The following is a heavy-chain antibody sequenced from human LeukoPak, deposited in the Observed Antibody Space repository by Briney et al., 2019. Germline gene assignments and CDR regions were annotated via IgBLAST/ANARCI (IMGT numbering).Heavy chain of an antibody. CDR1: GGTFSSYA. J-gene: IGHJ6*04. CDR3: ARLAYYYGSGSPYSTNYYYYYGMDV. D-gene: IGHD3-10*01. V-gene: IGHV1-69*13. Sequence: SVKVSCKASGGTFSSYAISWVRQAPGQGLEWMGGIIPIFGTANYAQKFQGRVTITADESTSTAYMELSSLRSEDTAVYYCARLAYYYGSGSPYSTNYYYYYGMDVWGKGTTVTVSS. CDR2: IIPIFGTA.